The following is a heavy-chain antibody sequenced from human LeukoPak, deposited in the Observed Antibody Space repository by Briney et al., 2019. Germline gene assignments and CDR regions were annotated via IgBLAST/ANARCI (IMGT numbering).Heavy chain of an antibody. CDR3: AKEGTYYHDSAYYYDCPFDF. CDR2: ISGSGGST. J-gene: IGHJ4*02. Sequence: PGGSLRLSCAASGFTFSSYAMTWVRQAPGRGLEWVSGISGSGGSTNYADSVRGQFTISRDNSENTLYLQINSLRAEDTAVYYCAKEGTYYHDSAYYYDCPFDFWGQGTLVTVSS. D-gene: IGHD3-22*01. CDR1: GFTFSSYA. V-gene: IGHV3-23*01.